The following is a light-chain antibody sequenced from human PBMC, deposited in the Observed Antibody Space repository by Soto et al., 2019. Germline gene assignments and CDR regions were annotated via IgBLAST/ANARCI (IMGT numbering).Light chain of an antibody. J-gene: IGLJ2*01. Sequence: QSALTQPASVSGSPGQSITISCTGTSNDVGSYNYVSWYQQHPDKAPKLMLYEVSSRPSGVSNRFSGSKSGNTASLTISGLQAEDEADYYCSSYTSSSTLVVFGGGTKLTAL. CDR1: SNDVGSYNY. V-gene: IGLV2-14*01. CDR3: SSYTSSSTLVV. CDR2: EVS.